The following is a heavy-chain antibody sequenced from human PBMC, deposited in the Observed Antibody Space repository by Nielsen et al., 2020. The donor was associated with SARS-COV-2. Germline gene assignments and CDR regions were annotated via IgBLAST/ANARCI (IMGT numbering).Heavy chain of an antibody. CDR3: ARFPLPLWFGELLSPTDYYYYYGMDV. J-gene: IGHJ6*02. Sequence: WIRQPPGKGLEWVAVIPYDGSNKYYADSVKGRFTISRDNSKNTLYLQMNSLRAEDTAVYYCARFPLPLWFGELLSPTDYYYYYGMDVWGQGTTVTVSS. V-gene: IGHV3-30*04. D-gene: IGHD3-10*01. CDR2: IPYDGSNK.